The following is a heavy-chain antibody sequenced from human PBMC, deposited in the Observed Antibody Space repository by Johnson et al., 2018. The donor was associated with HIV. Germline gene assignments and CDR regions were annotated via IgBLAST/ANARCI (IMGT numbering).Heavy chain of an antibody. CDR3: AKEGYSSGWYGPPDAFDI. CDR1: GFTVSSNY. J-gene: IGHJ3*02. D-gene: IGHD6-19*01. V-gene: IGHV3-53*01. Sequence: VQLVESGGGLIQPGGSLRLSCAASGFTVSSNYMNWVRQAPGKGLEWVSVIYSGGSTYYADSVKGRFTISRDNSKNTLYLQMNSLRAEDTAVYYCAKEGYSSGWYGPPDAFDIWGQGTMVTVSS. CDR2: IYSGGST.